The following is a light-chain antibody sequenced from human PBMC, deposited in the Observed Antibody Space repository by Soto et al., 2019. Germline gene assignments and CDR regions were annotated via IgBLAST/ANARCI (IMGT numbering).Light chain of an antibody. CDR3: QQRNVGPPIT. J-gene: IGKJ5*01. CDR2: DST. Sequence: VLTQSPATLSLSPGERATISCRASQSIHTSLAWYPQKPGQPPRLVVYDSTLRANGVPDRFGGSRSGTECTLTINTLEPEDFAVYYCQQRNVGPPITFGQGTRLEI. CDR1: QSIHTS. V-gene: IGKV3-11*01.